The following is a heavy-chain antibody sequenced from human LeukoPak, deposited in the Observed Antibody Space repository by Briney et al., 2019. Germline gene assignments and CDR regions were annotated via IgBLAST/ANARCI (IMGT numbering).Heavy chain of an antibody. V-gene: IGHV4-38-2*02. D-gene: IGHD2-21*01. Sequence: PSETLSLTRSVSGYSIGSGHYWGWIRQPPGKGLEWIGSMYQTGSSYYSPSLKSRVTISLDTSKNQISLKLTFVTAADTAFYFCARENVVAQGTFDYWGQGALVTVSS. J-gene: IGHJ4*02. CDR3: ARENVVAQGTFDY. CDR1: GYSIGSGHY. CDR2: MYQTGSS.